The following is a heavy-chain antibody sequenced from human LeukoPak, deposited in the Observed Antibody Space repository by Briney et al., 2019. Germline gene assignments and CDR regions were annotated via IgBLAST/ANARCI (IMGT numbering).Heavy chain of an antibody. CDR3: ARDYYVSGSHWDFQH. CDR2: ISSSSSYI. V-gene: IGHV3-21*01. Sequence: GGSLRLSCAASGFTFSSYSMNWVRQAPGKGLEWVSSISSSSSYIYYADSVKGRFTISRDNAKNSLYLQMNSLRAEDTAVYYCARDYYVSGSHWDFQHWGKGTLVTVSS. D-gene: IGHD3-10*01. J-gene: IGHJ1*01. CDR1: GFTFSSYS.